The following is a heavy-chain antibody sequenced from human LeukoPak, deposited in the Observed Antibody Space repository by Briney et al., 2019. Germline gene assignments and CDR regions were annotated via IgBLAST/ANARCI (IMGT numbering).Heavy chain of an antibody. D-gene: IGHD1-26*01. CDR1: GGSISNYY. V-gene: IGHV4-59*01. Sequence: PSETLSLTCTVSGGSISNYYWSWIQQPPGKGLEWIGYIDYSGTTNYNPSLKSRVTISLDTSKNQFSLKLSSVTAADTAVYYCARVGGRSRAVDYWGQGTLVTVSS. CDR2: IDYSGTT. J-gene: IGHJ4*02. CDR3: ARVGGRSRAVDY.